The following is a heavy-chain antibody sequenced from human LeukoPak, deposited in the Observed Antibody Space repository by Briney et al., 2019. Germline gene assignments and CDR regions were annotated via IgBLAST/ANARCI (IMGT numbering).Heavy chain of an antibody. CDR2: IIPIFGTA. V-gene: IGHV1-69*13. CDR1: GGTFSSYA. CDR3: ARSEHLVVVAAMGSLDY. J-gene: IGHJ4*02. Sequence: SVKVSCKASGGTFSSYAISWVRQAPGQGLEWMGGIIPIFGTANYAQKFQGRVTITADESTSTAYMELSSLRSEDTAVYYCARSEHLVVVAAMGSLDYWGQGTLVTVSS. D-gene: IGHD2-21*02.